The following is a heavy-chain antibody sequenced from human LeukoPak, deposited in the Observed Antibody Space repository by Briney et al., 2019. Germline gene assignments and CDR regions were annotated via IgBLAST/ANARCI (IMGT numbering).Heavy chain of an antibody. CDR2: IGIRDDT. CDR1: GFTFRDYD. CDR3: IRGGIRVSGIDAFDI. V-gene: IGHV3-13*01. J-gene: IGHJ3*02. D-gene: IGHD5/OR15-5a*01. Sequence: GGSLRLSCAASGFTFRDYDMHWVRQVPGRGLEWVSAIGIRDDTHYPDSVKGRFTISRENAKNSLYLQMNTLRDGDTAMYYCIRGGIRVSGIDAFDIWGQGTVVTVSS.